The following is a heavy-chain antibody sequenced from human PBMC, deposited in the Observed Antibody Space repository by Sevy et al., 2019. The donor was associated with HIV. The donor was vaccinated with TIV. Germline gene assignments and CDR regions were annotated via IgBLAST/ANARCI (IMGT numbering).Heavy chain of an antibody. D-gene: IGHD3-10*01. CDR3: VRRGVDAYNVYFDL. CDR2: ISSSSSTI. CDR1: GFTFSSYS. Sequence: GGSLRLSCAASGFTFSSYSMNWVRQAPGKGLEWVSYISSSSSTIYYADSVKGRFTISRDDAKKSVYLEMKSLRDQDTALYYCVRRGVDAYNVYFDLWGQGTLVTVSS. J-gene: IGHJ4*02. V-gene: IGHV3-48*02.